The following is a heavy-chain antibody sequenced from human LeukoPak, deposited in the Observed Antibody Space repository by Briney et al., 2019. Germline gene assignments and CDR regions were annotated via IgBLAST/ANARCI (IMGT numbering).Heavy chain of an antibody. J-gene: IGHJ4*02. D-gene: IGHD3-3*01. CDR2: ISAYNGNT. V-gene: IGHV1-18*01. Sequence: GASVKVSCKASGYTFTSCGISWVRQAPGQGLEWMGWISAYNGNTNYAQKLQGRVTVTTDTSTSTAYMELRSLRSDDTAVYYCARGHYDFWSGHLAIDYWGQGTLVTVSS. CDR1: GYTFTSCG. CDR3: ARGHYDFWSGHLAIDY.